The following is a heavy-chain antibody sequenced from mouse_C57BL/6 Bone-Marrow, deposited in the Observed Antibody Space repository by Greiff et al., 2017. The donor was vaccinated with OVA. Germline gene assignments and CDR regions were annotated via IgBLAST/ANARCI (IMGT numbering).Heavy chain of an antibody. CDR2: IDPSDSYT. V-gene: IGHV1-59*01. CDR1: GYTFTSYW. Sequence: QVQLQQSGAELVRPGTSVKLSCKASGYTFTSYWMHWVKQRPGQGLEWIGVIDPSDSYTTYNQKFKGKATLTVDTSSSTAYMQLSSLTSEDAAVYYCARRPITTVVGDYWGQGTTLTVSS. CDR3: ARRPITTVVGDY. D-gene: IGHD1-1*01. J-gene: IGHJ2*01.